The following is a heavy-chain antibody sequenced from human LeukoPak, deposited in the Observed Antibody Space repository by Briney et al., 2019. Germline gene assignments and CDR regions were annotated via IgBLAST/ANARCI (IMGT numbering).Heavy chain of an antibody. CDR1: GVSISSTNSY. CDR3: ARKREGATTGIDY. V-gene: IGHV4-39*07. J-gene: IGHJ4*02. Sequence: SETLSLTCTVSGVSISSTNSYWGWIRQSPRTGLEWIGNIYSSGSTYYNPSLKSRVTMSIDTSENQFSLKLTSVTAADTAVYYCARKREGATTGIDYWGQGTLVTVSS. D-gene: IGHD1-26*01. CDR2: IYSSGST.